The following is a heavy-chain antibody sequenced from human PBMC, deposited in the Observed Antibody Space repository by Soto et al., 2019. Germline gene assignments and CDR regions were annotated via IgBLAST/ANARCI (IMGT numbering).Heavy chain of an antibody. CDR3: AREGARLPRFFDY. J-gene: IGHJ4*02. Sequence: SETQSLTCTVSGGSVSSGSYYWSWIRQPPGKGLEWIGYIYYSGSTNYNPSLKSRVTISVDTSKNQFSLKLSSVTAADTAVYYCAREGARLPRFFDYWGQGTLVTVSS. D-gene: IGHD6-6*01. CDR2: IYYSGST. CDR1: GGSVSSGSYY. V-gene: IGHV4-61*01.